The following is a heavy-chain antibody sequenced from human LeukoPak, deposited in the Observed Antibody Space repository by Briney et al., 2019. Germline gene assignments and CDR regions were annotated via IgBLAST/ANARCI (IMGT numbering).Heavy chain of an antibody. CDR1: GYTFTSYY. CDR2: INPSGGST. CDR3: ARENSGHHYYYYYGMDV. V-gene: IGHV1-46*01. D-gene: IGHD5-12*01. J-gene: IGHJ6*04. Sequence: ASVKVSCKASGYTFTSYYMHWVRQAPGQGLEWMGIINPSGGSTSYAQKFQGRVTMTRDTSTSTVYMELSSLRSEDTAVYYCARENSGHHYYYYYGMDVWGKGTTVTVSS.